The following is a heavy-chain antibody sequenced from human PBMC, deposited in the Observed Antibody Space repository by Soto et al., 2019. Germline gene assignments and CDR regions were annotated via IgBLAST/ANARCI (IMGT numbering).Heavy chain of an antibody. V-gene: IGHV1-18*01. D-gene: IGHD2-8*01. J-gene: IGHJ4*02. CDR3: ARDDVGYCSNGVCYTKPLDY. CDR1: GYTFTSYG. Sequence: QVRLVQSGAEVKKPGASVKVSCKASGYTFTSYGISWVRQAPGQGLEWMGWISTYIGNTHYAQKFQGRVTMTTDTSTTTAYLELRSLRSDDTAVYYCARDDVGYCSNGVCYTKPLDYWGQGALVTVSS. CDR2: ISTYIGNT.